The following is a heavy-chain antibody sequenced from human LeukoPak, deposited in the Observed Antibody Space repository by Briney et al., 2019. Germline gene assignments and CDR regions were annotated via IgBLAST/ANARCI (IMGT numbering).Heavy chain of an antibody. CDR1: GFTFSNYA. J-gene: IGHJ4*02. CDR3: AKDDKYSSRIYYFDY. V-gene: IGHV3-23*01. CDR2: ISGSGGST. Sequence: GGSLRLSCAASGFTFSNYAMTWIRQDPGKGLEWVSGISGSGGSTYYADSVKGRFTISRDNSKNTLYLQMNSLRAEDTAVYYCAKDDKYSSRIYYFDYWGQGTLVTVSS. D-gene: IGHD6-13*01.